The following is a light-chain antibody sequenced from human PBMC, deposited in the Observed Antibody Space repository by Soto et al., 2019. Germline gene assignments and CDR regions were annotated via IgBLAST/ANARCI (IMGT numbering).Light chain of an antibody. CDR2: EVS. Sequence: QSVLTQPASVSGSPGQSITISCTGTSSDVGGYNYVSWYQQHPGKAPKLMIYEVSKRPSGVPDRFSGSKSGNTASLTVSGLQAEDEADYYCSSYAGNNIVLFGGGTKVTVL. V-gene: IGLV2-8*01. J-gene: IGLJ3*02. CDR3: SSYAGNNIVL. CDR1: SSDVGGYNY.